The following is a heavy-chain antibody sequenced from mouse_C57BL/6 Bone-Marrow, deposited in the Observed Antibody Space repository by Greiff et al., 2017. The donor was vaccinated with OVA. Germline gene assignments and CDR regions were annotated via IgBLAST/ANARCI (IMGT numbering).Heavy chain of an antibody. CDR3: AREVGYGNYYVGGYYYAMDY. D-gene: IGHD2-1*01. CDR1: GYTFTDYY. V-gene: IGHV1-76*01. J-gene: IGHJ4*01. Sequence: QVQLQQSGAELVRPGASVKLSCKASGYTFTDYYINWVKQRPGQGLEWIARIYPGSGNTYYNEKFKGKATLTAEKSSSTAYMQLSSLTSEDSAVYFCAREVGYGNYYVGGYYYAMDYWGQGTSVTVSS. CDR2: IYPGSGNT.